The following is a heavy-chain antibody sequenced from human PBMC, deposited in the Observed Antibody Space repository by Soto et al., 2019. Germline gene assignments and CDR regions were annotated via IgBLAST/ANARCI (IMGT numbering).Heavy chain of an antibody. CDR3: ARVHSGDYGDYYFDY. Sequence: GGSLRLSCAASGFTFSSYAMSWVRQAPGKGLEWVSAISGSGGSTYYADSVKGRFTISRDNSKNTLYLQMNSLRAEDTAVYYCARVHSGDYGDYYFDYWGQGTLVTVSS. J-gene: IGHJ4*02. V-gene: IGHV3-23*01. D-gene: IGHD4-17*01. CDR1: GFTFSSYA. CDR2: ISGSGGST.